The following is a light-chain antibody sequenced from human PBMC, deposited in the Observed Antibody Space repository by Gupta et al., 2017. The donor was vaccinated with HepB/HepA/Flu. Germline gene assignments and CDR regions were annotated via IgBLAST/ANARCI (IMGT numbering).Light chain of an antibody. CDR1: SSDVGAYNY. Sequence: QFALTQPRSVSGSPGQSVHISCTGTSSDVGAYNYVSWYQQHPGKAPKLMIYDVSGRPSGIPDRFSGSKSGNTASLTISGLQTEDEGDYFCWSYAGGYNLVFGGGTKLTVL. CDR2: DVS. J-gene: IGLJ2*01. CDR3: WSYAGGYNLV. V-gene: IGLV2-11*01.